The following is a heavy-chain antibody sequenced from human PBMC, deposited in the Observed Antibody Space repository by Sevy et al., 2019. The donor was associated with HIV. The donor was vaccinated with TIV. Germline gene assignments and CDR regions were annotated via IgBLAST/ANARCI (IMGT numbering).Heavy chain of an antibody. J-gene: IGHJ4*02. CDR1: GFTFSKYS. V-gene: IGHV3-23*01. CDR3: SREGCTKPHDY. Sequence: GGSLRLSCAASGFTFSKYSMSWVRQPPGKGLEWVSTLSFGCGEINYANSVKGRFTISRDNSKSSVYLQMNNLRPEDTAVYYCSREGCTKPHDYWGQGTLVTVSS. D-gene: IGHD2-8*01. CDR2: LSFGCGEI.